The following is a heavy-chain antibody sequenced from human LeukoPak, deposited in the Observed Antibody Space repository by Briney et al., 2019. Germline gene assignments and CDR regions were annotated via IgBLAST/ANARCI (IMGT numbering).Heavy chain of an antibody. CDR3: ARNEGSSSLYYFDY. CDR2: IYYSGST. D-gene: IGHD6-13*01. V-gene: IGHV4-39*01. Sequence: SETLSLTCTVSGGSISSYYWGWIRQPPGKGLEWIGSIYYSGSTYYNPSLKSRVTISVDTSKNQFSLKLSSVTAADTAVYYCARNEGSSSLYYFDYWGQGTLVTVSS. J-gene: IGHJ4*02. CDR1: GGSISSYY.